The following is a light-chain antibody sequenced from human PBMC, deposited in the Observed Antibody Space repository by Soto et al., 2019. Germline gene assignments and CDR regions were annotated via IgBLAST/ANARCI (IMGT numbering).Light chain of an antibody. CDR2: WAS. CDR1: QSVLYSSNNKNY. V-gene: IGKV4-1*01. J-gene: IGKJ3*01. Sequence: DIVMTQSPDSLAVSLGERATINCKSSQSVLYSSNNKNYLAWYQQKPGQPPKLLIYWASTRESGVPDRFSGSGSGTDSTLTISSLQAEDVAVYYCQQYYSTPFTFGPGAKVGIK. CDR3: QQYYSTPFT.